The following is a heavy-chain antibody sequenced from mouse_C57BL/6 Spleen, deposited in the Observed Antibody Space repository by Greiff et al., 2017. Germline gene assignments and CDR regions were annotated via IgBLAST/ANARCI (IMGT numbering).Heavy chain of an antibody. CDR1: GYTFTDYN. CDR3: ARYDGYYGGYAMDY. CDR2: INPNNGGI. J-gene: IGHJ4*01. D-gene: IGHD2-3*01. V-gene: IGHV1-18*01. Sequence: VQLQQSGPELVKPGASVKIPCKASGYTFTDYNMDWVKQSHGKSLEWIGEINPNNGGIIYNQKFKGKGTLTVDKSSSTAYMELRSLTSEDTAVYYCARYDGYYGGYAMDYWGQGTSVTVSS.